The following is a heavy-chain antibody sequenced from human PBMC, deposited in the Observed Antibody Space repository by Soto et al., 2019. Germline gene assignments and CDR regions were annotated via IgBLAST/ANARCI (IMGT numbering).Heavy chain of an antibody. CDR2: INNSGIT. Sequence: KTSETLSLTCNVSGGSFSSDHWGWIRQPPGKGLEWIGKINNSGITNYNPSLKSRATISVDTSKNQFSLKLTSVTAADTAVYYCARDRPWDCSSSNYCYYHGLDVWGQGTTVTVSS. D-gene: IGHD2-2*01. CDR3: ARDRPWDCSSSNYCYYHGLDV. J-gene: IGHJ6*02. CDR1: GGSFSSDH. V-gene: IGHV4-59*01.